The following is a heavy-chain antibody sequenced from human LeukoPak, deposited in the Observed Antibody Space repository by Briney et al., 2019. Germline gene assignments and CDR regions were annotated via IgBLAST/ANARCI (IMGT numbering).Heavy chain of an antibody. CDR1: GYTFTGYY. CDR3: ARSPQRLVYIDY. CDR2: INPNSGGT. J-gene: IGHJ4*02. V-gene: IGHV1-2*02. Sequence: ASVTVSCKASGYTFTGYYMHWVRQAPGQGLEWMGWINPNSGGTNYAQKFQGRVTMTRDTSISTAYMELSRLRSDDTAVYYCARSPQRLVYIDYWGQGTLVTVSS. D-gene: IGHD6-13*01.